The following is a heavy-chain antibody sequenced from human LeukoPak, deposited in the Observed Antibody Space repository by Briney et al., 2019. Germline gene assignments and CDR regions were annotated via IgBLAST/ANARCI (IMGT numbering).Heavy chain of an antibody. CDR3: ARTPWIQGTYFDY. V-gene: IGHV4-30-4*01. Sequence: SQTLSLTCTVSGGSISSGDYYWSWIRQPPGKGLEWIGYIYYSGSTYYNPSLKSRVTISVDTSKNQFSLKLSSVTAADTAVYYCARTPWIQGTYFDYWGQGTLVTVSS. CDR2: IYYSGST. CDR1: GGSISSGDYY. J-gene: IGHJ4*02. D-gene: IGHD5-18*01.